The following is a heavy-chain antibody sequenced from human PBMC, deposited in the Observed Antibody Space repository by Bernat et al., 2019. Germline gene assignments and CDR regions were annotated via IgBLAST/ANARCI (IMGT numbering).Heavy chain of an antibody. CDR3: AREGEMTTVTTRRGGYYYYYGMDV. Sequence: QVQLVESGGGLVKPGGSLRLSCAASGFTFSDYYMSWIRQAPGKGLEWVSYISSSGSTIYYADSVKGRFTISRDNAKNSLYLQMNSLRAEDTAVYYCAREGEMTTVTTRRGGYYYYYGMDVWGQGTTVTVSS. D-gene: IGHD4-17*01. CDR2: ISSSGSTI. CDR1: GFTFSDYY. J-gene: IGHJ6*02. V-gene: IGHV3-11*01.